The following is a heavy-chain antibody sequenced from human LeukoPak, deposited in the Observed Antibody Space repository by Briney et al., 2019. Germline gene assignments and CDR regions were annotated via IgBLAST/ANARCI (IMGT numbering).Heavy chain of an antibody. CDR2: ISYDGSNK. V-gene: IGHV3-30*03. J-gene: IGHJ4*02. CDR1: GFTFSSYG. Sequence: GGSLRLSCAASGFTFSSYGMHWVRQAPGKGLEWVAVISYDGSNKYYAGSVKGRFTISRDNSKNTLYLQMNSLRAEDTAVYYCARHHRSFDYWGQGTLVTVSS. CDR3: ARHHRSFDY. D-gene: IGHD1-14*01.